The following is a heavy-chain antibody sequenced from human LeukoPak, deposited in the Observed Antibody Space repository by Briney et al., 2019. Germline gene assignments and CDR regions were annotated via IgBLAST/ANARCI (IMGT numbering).Heavy chain of an antibody. CDR2: IYYSGST. CDR1: GGSISRSRYY. J-gene: IGHJ4*02. D-gene: IGHD4-17*01. V-gene: IGHV4-39*01. CDR3: AARYGDLDY. Sequence: SETLSLTCTVSGGSISRSRYYWGWIRQPPGKGLEWIGSIYYSGSTYYSPSLKSRVTISVDTSKNQFSLKLSSVTAADTAVYYCAARYGDLDYWGQGTLVTVSS.